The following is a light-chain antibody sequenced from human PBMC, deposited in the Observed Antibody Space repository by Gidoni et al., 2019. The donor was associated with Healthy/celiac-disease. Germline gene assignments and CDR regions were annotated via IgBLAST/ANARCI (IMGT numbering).Light chain of an antibody. Sequence: DVQMTQSPSSLSASVGDRVTITCRASQSISSYLNWYQQKPGKAPKLLIYAASSLQSWVPARFSGSGSGTDFTLTISSLQPEDFATYYCQQSDSTPPRTFGQGTKVEIK. CDR1: QSISSY. V-gene: IGKV1-39*01. J-gene: IGKJ1*01. CDR3: QQSDSTPPRT. CDR2: AAS.